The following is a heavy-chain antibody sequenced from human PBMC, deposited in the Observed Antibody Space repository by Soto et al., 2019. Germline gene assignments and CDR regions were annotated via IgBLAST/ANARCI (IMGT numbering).Heavy chain of an antibody. D-gene: IGHD3-3*01. CDR1: GFTFSSYG. V-gene: IGHV3-21*01. J-gene: IGHJ5*02. Sequence: GGSLRLSCAASGFTFSSYGMHWVRQAPGKGLEWVSAIRCNSSYKYYADSVKGRFTISRDNAKNSLYLQMNSLRAEDTAVYYCAGDSDYDFWSGNWFDPWGQGTLVTVSS. CDR3: AGDSDYDFWSGNWFDP. CDR2: IRCNSSYK.